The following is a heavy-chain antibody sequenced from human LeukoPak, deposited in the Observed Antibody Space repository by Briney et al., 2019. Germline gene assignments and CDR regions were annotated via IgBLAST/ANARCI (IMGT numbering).Heavy chain of an antibody. CDR3: ARFGYSYGYNY. J-gene: IGHJ4*02. V-gene: IGHV3-53*01. CDR1: GFTVSRNY. Sequence: GGSLRLSCAASGFTVSRNYMSWVRQAPGKGLEWVSVIYSGGGTNYADSVKGRFTISRDNSKNTLYLQMNSLRAEDTAVYYCARFGYSYGYNYWGQGTLVTVSS. D-gene: IGHD5-18*01. CDR2: IYSGGGT.